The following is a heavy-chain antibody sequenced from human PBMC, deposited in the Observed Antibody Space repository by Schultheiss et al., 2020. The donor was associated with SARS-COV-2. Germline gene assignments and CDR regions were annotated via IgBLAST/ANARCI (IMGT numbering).Heavy chain of an antibody. V-gene: IGHV3-33*01. CDR1: GFTFSSYG. CDR3: ARVLYCSSTSCSTPYYYYYMDV. J-gene: IGHJ6*03. D-gene: IGHD2-2*01. Sequence: GGSLRLSCAASGFTFSSYGMHWVRQAPGKGLEWVAVIWYDGSNKYYADSVKGRFTISRDNSKNTLYLQMNSLRAEDTAVYYCARVLYCSSTSCSTPYYYYYMDVWGKGTTVTVSS. CDR2: IWYDGSNK.